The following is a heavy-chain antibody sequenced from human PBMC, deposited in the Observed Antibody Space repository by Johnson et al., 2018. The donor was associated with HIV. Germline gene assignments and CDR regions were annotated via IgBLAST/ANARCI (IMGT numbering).Heavy chain of an antibody. J-gene: IGHJ3*02. V-gene: IGHV3-66*01. D-gene: IGHD1-1*01. CDR1: GFTFDDYA. CDR2: IYSGGST. CDR3: ARVPLDDWHSDAFDI. Sequence: VQLVESGGGLVQPGRSLRLSCAASGFTFDDYAMHWVRQAPGKGLEWVSVIYSGGSTYYADSVKGRFTISRDNSKNTLYLQMNSLRAEDTAVYYCARVPLDDWHSDAFDIWGQGTMVTVSS.